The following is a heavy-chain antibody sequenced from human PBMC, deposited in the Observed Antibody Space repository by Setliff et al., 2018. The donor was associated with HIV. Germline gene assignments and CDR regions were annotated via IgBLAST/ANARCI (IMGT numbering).Heavy chain of an antibody. CDR2: INTHSGNP. V-gene: IGHV7-4-1*01. D-gene: IGHD3-3*01. Sequence: ASVKVSCKASGYAFASYGLNWVRQAPGQGLEWMGWINTHSGNPTYAQAFTGRFVFSLDTSVSTAYLQIFSLKAEDTAVYYCTRDHTPPPNYDFWSGQLDLRNIFYYMDVWGTGSPVTVSS. CDR3: TRDHTPPPNYDFWSGQLDLRNIFYYMDV. CDR1: GYAFASYG. J-gene: IGHJ6*03.